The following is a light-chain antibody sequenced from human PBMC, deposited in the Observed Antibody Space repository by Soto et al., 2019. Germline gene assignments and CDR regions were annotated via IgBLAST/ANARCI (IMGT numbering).Light chain of an antibody. Sequence: QTVPSHPAPLSWATGQPNPIFRPRKNRDAGGYNYVSWYQQHPGKAPRLMIYDVTNRPSGVSDRFSGSKSGNTASLTISGLQAEDEADYYCSSYRRGSTYVFGTGTKVTVL. V-gene: IGLV2-14*03. CDR2: DVT. J-gene: IGLJ1*01. CDR1: NRDAGGYNY. CDR3: SSYRRGSTYV.